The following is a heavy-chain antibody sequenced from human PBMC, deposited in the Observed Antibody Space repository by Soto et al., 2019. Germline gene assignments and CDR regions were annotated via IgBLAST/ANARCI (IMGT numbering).Heavy chain of an antibody. Sequence: SWVRQERGEVLDWVSAINGRGGSTYYADSVKGRFTISRDNSNNTRYLQMNSLGVEDMAVYYSATDPRFYFQAEDGIRDL. CDR2: INGRGGST. J-gene: IGHJ2*01. CDR3: ATDPRFYFQAEDGIRDL. V-gene: IGHV3-23*01. D-gene: IGHD3-9*01.